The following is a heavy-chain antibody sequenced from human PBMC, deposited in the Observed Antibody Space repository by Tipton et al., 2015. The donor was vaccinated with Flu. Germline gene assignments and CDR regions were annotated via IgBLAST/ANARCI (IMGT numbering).Heavy chain of an antibody. CDR1: GITFSSYA. J-gene: IGHJ6*03. CDR3: ARDGPEWNYFAYMDV. V-gene: IGHV3-33*02. CDR2: IWYDGSKT. D-gene: IGHD3-3*01. Sequence: SLRLSCTASGITFSSYAMSWVRQAPGKGLEWVAFIWYDGSKTYYGDSVKGRFTISRDDSTNTVFLQMNSLRVEDTAVYYCARDGPEWNYFAYMDVWGKGTTVTVS.